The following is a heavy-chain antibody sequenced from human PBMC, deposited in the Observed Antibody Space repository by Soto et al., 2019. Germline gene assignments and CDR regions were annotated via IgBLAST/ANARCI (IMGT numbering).Heavy chain of an antibody. V-gene: IGHV4-30-2*01. Sequence: SETLSLTCAVSGGSISSGAYSWSWIRQPPGKGLEWVGYIYHSGSTYYNPSLKSRVTISVDRPKNRFSLNLNSVTAADTAVYYCARAILPITMTHLNRFAPSGQGTLVPVSS. J-gene: IGHJ5*02. CDR1: GGSISSGAYS. D-gene: IGHD3-22*01. CDR3: ARAILPITMTHLNRFAP. CDR2: IYHSGST.